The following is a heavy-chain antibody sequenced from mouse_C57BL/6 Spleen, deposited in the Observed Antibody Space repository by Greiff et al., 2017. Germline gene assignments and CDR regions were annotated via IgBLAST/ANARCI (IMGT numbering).Heavy chain of an antibody. V-gene: IGHV1-64*01. CDR2: IHPNSGST. D-gene: IGHD2-5*01. CDR1: GYTFTSYW. J-gene: IGHJ2*01. Sequence: QVQLQQPGAELVKPGASVKLSCKASGYTFTSYWMHWVKQRPGQGLEWIGMIHPNSGSTNYNEKFKSKATLTVDKSSSTAYMQLSSLTSEDSAVYYCARRPSNFYFDYWGQGTTLTVSS. CDR3: ARRPSNFYFDY.